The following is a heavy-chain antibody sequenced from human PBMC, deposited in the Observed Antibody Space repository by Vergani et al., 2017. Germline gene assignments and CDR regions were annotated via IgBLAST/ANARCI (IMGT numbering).Heavy chain of an antibody. CDR2: ISAYNGNT. J-gene: IGHJ5*02. V-gene: IGHV1-18*01. D-gene: IGHD3-22*01. CDR3: ARDTNYYYDSSGYYLNWFDP. Sequence: QVQLVQSGAEVKKPGASVKVSCKASGYTFTSYGISWVRQAPGQGLEWMGWISAYNGNTNYAQKLQGRVTMTTDTSTSTAYMELRSLRSDDTAVYYCARDTNYYYDSSGYYLNWFDPWGQGTLVTVSS. CDR1: GYTFTSYG.